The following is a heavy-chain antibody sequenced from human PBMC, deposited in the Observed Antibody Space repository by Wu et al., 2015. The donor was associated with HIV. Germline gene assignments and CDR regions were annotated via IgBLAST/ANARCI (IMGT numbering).Heavy chain of an antibody. CDR3: ARGHYYDSSSSPMY. J-gene: IGHJ4*02. CDR2: ISAQNGNT. CDR1: GYIFSDFG. D-gene: IGHD3-22*01. V-gene: IGHV1-18*01. Sequence: VQLVQSGGEVKKPGASVKVACKASGYIFSDFGINWVRQAPGEGLEWMGWISAQNGNTKYAQKFQGRVTMTTDTSSSTAYMELRSLKSDDTAVYFCARGHYYDSSSSPMYWGPGTRVIVSS.